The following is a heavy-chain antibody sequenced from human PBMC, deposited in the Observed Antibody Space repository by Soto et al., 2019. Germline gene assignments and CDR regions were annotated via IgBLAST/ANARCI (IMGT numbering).Heavy chain of an antibody. CDR2: IHPTGGST. J-gene: IGHJ5*02. Sequence: GASVKVSCKASGYTFSDHYLHWVRQAPGQGLEWMGIIHPTGGSTSYAQKFQDRVTMTTDTSTSTVYMELRSLRSDNTAMFYCARGSALDTWGQGTLVTVSS. CDR3: ARGSALDT. V-gene: IGHV1-46*01. CDR1: GYTFSDHY.